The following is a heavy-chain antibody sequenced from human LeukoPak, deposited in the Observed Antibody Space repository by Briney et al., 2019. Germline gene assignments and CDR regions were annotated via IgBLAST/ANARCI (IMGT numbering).Heavy chain of an antibody. CDR2: INPNSGGT. D-gene: IGHD3-22*01. CDR3: ARDIPPRYYYDSSGYET. CDR1: GYTFTGYY. J-gene: IGHJ4*02. V-gene: IGHV1-2*02. Sequence: ASVKVSCKASGYTFTGYYMHWVRQAPGQGLEWMGWINPNSGGTNYAQKFQGRVTMTRDTSINTAYMELSRLRSDDTAVYYCARDIPPRYYYDSSGYETWGQGTLVTVSS.